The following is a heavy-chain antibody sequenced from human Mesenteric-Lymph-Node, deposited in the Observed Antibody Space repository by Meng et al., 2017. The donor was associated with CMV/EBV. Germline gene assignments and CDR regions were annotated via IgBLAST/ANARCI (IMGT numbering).Heavy chain of an antibody. J-gene: IGHJ4*02. D-gene: IGHD3-9*01. V-gene: IGHV1-69*08. Sequence: QVQLVQSGAEVKKPGSSVKVSCKASGGTFSSYTISWVRQAPGQGLEWMGRIIPILGIANYTQNFQGRVTMTRDTSINTAYMEVNRLNSDDTAMYYCARDRDTDWYSPFDYWGPGTLVTVSS. CDR2: IIPILGIA. CDR3: ARDRDTDWYSPFDY. CDR1: GGTFSSYT.